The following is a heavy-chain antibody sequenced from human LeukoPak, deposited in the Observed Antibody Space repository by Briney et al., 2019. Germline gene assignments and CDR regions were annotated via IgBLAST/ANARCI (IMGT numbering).Heavy chain of an antibody. CDR2: IYWDDDK. J-gene: IGHJ5*02. D-gene: IGHD6-13*01. Sequence: TLSLTCTVSGGSISSYYWSWVRQPPGKALELLALIYWDDDKRYSPSLKSRLTITKDTSKNQVVLTMTNRDPVDTATYYCAHRPYSSTSYVNWFDPWGQGTLVPVSS. CDR3: AHRPYSSTSYVNWFDP. V-gene: IGHV2-5*08. CDR1: GGSISSYYW.